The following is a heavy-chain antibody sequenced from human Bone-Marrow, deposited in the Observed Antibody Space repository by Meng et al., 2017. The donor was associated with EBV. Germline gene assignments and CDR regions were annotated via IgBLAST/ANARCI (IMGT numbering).Heavy chain of an antibody. CDR3: ARGLEYGDEYDAFDM. V-gene: IGHV3-74*01. CDR1: GFTFSSYW. J-gene: IGHJ3*02. Sequence: EVQLVESGGGLVQPXGSLRLSCAACGFTFSSYWMHWVRQAPGKGLVWVSRINTDGSRANYADSVKGRFTISRDNAKNTLYLQMNSLRVEDTALYYCARGLEYGDEYDAFDMGGQGTMVTVSS. CDR2: INTDGSRA. D-gene: IGHD4-17*01.